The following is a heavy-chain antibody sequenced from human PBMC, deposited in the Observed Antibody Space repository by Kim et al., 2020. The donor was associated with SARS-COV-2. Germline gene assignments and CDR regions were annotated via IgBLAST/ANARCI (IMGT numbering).Heavy chain of an antibody. V-gene: IGHV4-61*01. Sequence: SETLSLTCTVSGDPVTTGSYYWSWIRQPPGKGLEWIGYFYNSGGIKYNPSLQSRVTISVDAPNNQFSLTLSSVTAADTAMYYCARSQGRWNYYGMDVWGQGTTVIVSS. J-gene: IGHJ6*02. CDR3: ARSQGRWNYYGMDV. CDR1: GDPVTTGSYY. CDR2: FYNSGGI. D-gene: IGHD2-15*01.